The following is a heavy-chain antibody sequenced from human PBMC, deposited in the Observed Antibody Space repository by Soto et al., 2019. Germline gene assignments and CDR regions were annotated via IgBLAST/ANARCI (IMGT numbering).Heavy chain of an antibody. V-gene: IGHV3-30*18. CDR2: ISYDGSNK. CDR1: GFTFSSYG. CDR3: AKAASPLRKNDAFDI. J-gene: IGHJ3*02. Sequence: GGSLRLSCAASGFTFSSYGMHWVRQAPGKGLEWVAVISYDGSNKYYADSVKGRFTISRDNSKNTLYLQMNSLRAEDTAVYYCAKAASPLRKNDAFDIWGQGTMVTVSS.